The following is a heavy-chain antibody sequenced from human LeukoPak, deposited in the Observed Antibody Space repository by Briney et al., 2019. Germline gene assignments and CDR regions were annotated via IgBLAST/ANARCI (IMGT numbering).Heavy chain of an antibody. V-gene: IGHV4-59*01. CDR3: AREGICGSYGY. J-gene: IGHJ4*02. CDR2: IYYSGST. D-gene: IGHD1-26*01. CDR1: GGSISSDY. Sequence: KPSETLSLTCTVSGGSISSDYWSWIRQPPGKGLEWIGYIYYSGSTNYNPSLKSRVTISVDTSKNQFSLKLSSVTAADTAVYYCAREGICGSYGYWGQGTLVTVSS.